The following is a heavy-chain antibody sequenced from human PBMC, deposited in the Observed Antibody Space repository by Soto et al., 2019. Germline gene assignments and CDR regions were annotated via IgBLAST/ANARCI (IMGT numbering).Heavy chain of an antibody. V-gene: IGHV4-34*01. J-gene: IGHJ4*02. CDR3: ATYDVDTAMDH. D-gene: IGHD5-18*01. CDR1: GGSFSGYY. CDR2: INHSGST. Sequence: SETLSLTCAVYGGSFSGYYWTWIRQPPGTGLEWIGEINHSGSTNYNPSLKSRVTMSIDTSKNQFSLKLTSVTAADTAVYYCATYDVDTAMDHWGQGTLVTVSS.